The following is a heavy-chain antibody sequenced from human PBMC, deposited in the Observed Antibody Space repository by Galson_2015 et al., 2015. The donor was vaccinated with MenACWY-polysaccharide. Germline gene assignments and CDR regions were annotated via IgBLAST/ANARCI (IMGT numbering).Heavy chain of an antibody. J-gene: IGHJ3*01. CDR2: ISESGDRI. V-gene: IGHV3-48*03. D-gene: IGHD1-26*01. CDR1: GFTFSGYE. CDR3: VREGSGSYEYDFDF. Sequence: FLRLSCAASGFTFSGYEMHWVRQAPEKGLEWVSYISESGDRIFYADSVKGRLTMSRDNAENSLFLQIYSLRAEDTAVYYCVREGSGSYEYDFDFWGQGTMVTVSS.